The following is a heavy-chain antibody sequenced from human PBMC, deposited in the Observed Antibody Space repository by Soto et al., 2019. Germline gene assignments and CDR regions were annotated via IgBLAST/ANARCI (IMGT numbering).Heavy chain of an antibody. CDR3: ARGRYGEY. D-gene: IGHD3-10*01. J-gene: IGHJ4*02. Sequence: QVHLVQSGAEVKKPGASVKVSCKASGYTFTSYGITWVRQAHGQGLEWMGWISAHNGNTDYAQKLQGRVIVTRDTSTSTAYMELRSLRSDDTAVYYCARGRYGEYWGQGALVTVSS. CDR2: ISAHNGNT. V-gene: IGHV1-18*01. CDR1: GYTFTSYG.